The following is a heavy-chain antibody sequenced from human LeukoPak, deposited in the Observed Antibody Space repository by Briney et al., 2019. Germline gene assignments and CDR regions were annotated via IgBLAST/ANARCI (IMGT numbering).Heavy chain of an antibody. Sequence: PSETLSLTCAVSGGSISSSNWWSWVRQPPGKGLEWIGEIYHSGTTNYNASLKSRLTISIDKSKNQFSLKLSSVTAADTAVYYCVEFLMDYYDRSGYYYWGQGTLVTVSS. CDR2: IYHSGTT. J-gene: IGHJ4*02. D-gene: IGHD3-22*01. CDR3: VEFLMDYYDRSGYYY. V-gene: IGHV4-4*02. CDR1: GGSISSSNW.